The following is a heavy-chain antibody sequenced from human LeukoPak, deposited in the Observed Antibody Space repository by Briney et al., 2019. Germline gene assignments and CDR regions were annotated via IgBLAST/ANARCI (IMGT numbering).Heavy chain of an antibody. J-gene: IGHJ4*02. V-gene: IGHV3-33*01. CDR1: GFTFGSYG. CDR2: IWYDGSNK. CDR3: ARDMAYSSSWRFDY. Sequence: GRSLRLSCAASGFTFGSYGMHRVRQAPGKGLEWVAVIWYDGSNKYYADSVKGRFTISRDNSKNTLYLQMNSLRAEDTAVYYCARDMAYSSSWRFDYWGQGTLVTASS. D-gene: IGHD6-13*01.